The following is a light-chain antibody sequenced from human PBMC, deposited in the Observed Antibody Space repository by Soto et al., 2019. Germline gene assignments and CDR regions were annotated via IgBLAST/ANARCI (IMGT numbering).Light chain of an antibody. J-gene: IGLJ1*01. V-gene: IGLV2-14*01. CDR2: DVS. CDR3: SSYTRSSTYYV. CDR1: SSDVGGYNY. Sequence: QSVLTQPASVSGSPGQSITISCTGTSSDVGGYNYVSWYQQHPGKAPKLMIYDVSNRPSGVPNRFSGSKSGNTASLTISGLQAEDEADYYCSSYTRSSTYYVFGTGTKVTVL.